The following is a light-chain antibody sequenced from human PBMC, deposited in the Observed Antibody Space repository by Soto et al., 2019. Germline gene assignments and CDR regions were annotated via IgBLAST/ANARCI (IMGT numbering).Light chain of an antibody. V-gene: IGKV1D-13*01. J-gene: IGKJ1*01. Sequence: IQMTQSPSSLSASVGDRVTITCQASQDISSYLNWYQQKPGKAPKLLIYDASSLESGVPSRFSGSGSGTEFTLTISSLQPDDFATYYCQQYHEYWFGQGTKVDIK. CDR1: QDISSY. CDR2: DAS. CDR3: QQYHEYW.